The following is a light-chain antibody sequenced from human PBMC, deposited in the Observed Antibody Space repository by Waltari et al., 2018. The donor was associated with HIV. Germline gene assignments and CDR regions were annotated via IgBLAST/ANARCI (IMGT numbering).Light chain of an antibody. J-gene: IGKJ4*01. V-gene: IGKV3-20*01. Sequence: EIVLTQSPGTLSLSPGERATLSCRASQSVSSSYLAWYQQKPGQAPRLLIYGAFNRATGIPDRFSGSGSGTDFTLTINRLEPEDFAVYYCQQFGSSPLTFGGGTKVEIK. CDR1: QSVSSSY. CDR2: GAF. CDR3: QQFGSSPLT.